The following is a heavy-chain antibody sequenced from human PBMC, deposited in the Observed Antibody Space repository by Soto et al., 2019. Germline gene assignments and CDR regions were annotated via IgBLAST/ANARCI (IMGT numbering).Heavy chain of an antibody. V-gene: IGHV1-8*01. J-gene: IGHJ5*02. CDR3: SSVMYDWFDP. D-gene: IGHD2-8*02. CDR2: MNPNSGNT. CDR1: GYTFTRYD. Sequence: QVQLVQSGAEVKKPGASVKVSCKASGYTFTRYDINWVRQTTGQGLEWMGRMNPNSGNTGCAQKFQGRVTMTRNTSISTAYMELSSLRSEDTAVYYCSSVMYDWFDPWGQGILVTVCS.